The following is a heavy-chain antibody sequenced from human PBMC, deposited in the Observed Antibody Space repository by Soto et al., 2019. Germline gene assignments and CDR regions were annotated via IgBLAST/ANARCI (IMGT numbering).Heavy chain of an antibody. CDR2: IYYSGST. Sequence: PSETLSLTCTVSGGSISSGGYYWSWIRQHPGKGLEWIGYIYYSGSTYYNPSLKSRVTISVDTSKNQFSLKLSSVTAADTAVYYCASNHDSSGYYFDYWGQGTLVTVSS. D-gene: IGHD3-22*01. V-gene: IGHV4-31*03. J-gene: IGHJ4*02. CDR3: ASNHDSSGYYFDY. CDR1: GGSISSGGYY.